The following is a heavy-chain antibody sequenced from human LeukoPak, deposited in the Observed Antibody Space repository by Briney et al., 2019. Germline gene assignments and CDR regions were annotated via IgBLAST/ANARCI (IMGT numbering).Heavy chain of an antibody. CDR1: GFRFSDYS. J-gene: IGHJ4*02. D-gene: IGHD5-24*01. CDR3: ARDYKYAFDN. V-gene: IGHV3-48*01. Sequence: GGSLRLSCAASGFRFSDYSMNWVRQAPGKGLEWISYIGISSGNTNYADSVKGRSTISGDKAKNSLYLQMNSLRVEDTAVYYCARDYKYAFDNWGQGTLVTVSS. CDR2: IGISSGNT.